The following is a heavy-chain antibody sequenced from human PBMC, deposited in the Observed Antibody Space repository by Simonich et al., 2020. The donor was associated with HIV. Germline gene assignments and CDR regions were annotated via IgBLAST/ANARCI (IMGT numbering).Heavy chain of an antibody. D-gene: IGHD2-2*01. Sequence: EVQLVESGGGLVKPGGSLRLSRAASGFTFSSYSMNWVRQAPGKGLEWVSSISSSSSYIYYADSVKGRFTISRDNAKTSLYLQMNSLRAEDTAVYYCARDGRKGSSTSCSDYWGQGTLVTVSS. V-gene: IGHV3-21*01. CDR3: ARDGRKGSSTSCSDY. CDR1: GFTFSSYS. J-gene: IGHJ4*02. CDR2: ISSSSSYI.